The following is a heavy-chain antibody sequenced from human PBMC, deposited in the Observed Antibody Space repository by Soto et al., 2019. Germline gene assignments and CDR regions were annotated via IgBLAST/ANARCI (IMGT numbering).Heavy chain of an antibody. CDR1: GGSISSGGYY. Sequence: SETLSLTCTVSGGSISSGGYYWSWIRQHPGKGLEWIGYIYYSGSTYYNPSLKSRVTISVDTSKNQFSLKLSSVTAADTAVYYCARDRVKDYYYGMDVWGQWTTVTVSS. V-gene: IGHV4-31*03. D-gene: IGHD3-10*01. J-gene: IGHJ6*02. CDR3: ARDRVKDYYYGMDV. CDR2: IYYSGST.